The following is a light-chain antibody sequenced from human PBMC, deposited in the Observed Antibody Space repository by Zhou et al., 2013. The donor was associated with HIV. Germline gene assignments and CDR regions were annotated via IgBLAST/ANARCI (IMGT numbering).Light chain of an antibody. Sequence: EIVLTQSPATLSLSPGERATLSCRASQSVSSYLAWYQQKPGQAPRLLIYDASNRATGIPDRFSGSGSGSDFTLTIDRLEPEDLALYYCQQYASSIAYTFGQGTKLEV. CDR1: QSVSSY. CDR2: DAS. V-gene: IGKV3-11*01. CDR3: QQYASSIAYT. J-gene: IGKJ2*01.